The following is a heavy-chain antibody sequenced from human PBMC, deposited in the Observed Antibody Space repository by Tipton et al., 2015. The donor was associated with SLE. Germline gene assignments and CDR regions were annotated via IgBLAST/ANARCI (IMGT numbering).Heavy chain of an antibody. J-gene: IGHJ4*02. CDR3: ARAFLYYYDSSGSRYFDY. D-gene: IGHD3-22*01. CDR2: INHSGST. V-gene: IGHV4-34*01. Sequence: TLSLTCAVYGGSFSGYYWSWIRQLPGKGLEWIGEINHSGSTNYNPSLKSRVTISVDTSKNQFSLKRRSVTAADTAVYYCARAFLYYYDSSGSRYFDYWGQVTLVTVSS. CDR1: GGSFSGYY.